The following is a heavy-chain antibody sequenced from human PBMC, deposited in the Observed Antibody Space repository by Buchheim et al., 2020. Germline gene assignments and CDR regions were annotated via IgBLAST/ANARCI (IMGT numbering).Heavy chain of an antibody. Sequence: QVQLHESGPGLVKPSQTLSLTCTVSGGSISSSYYYWTWIRQPAGKGLEWIGRISTSGNTNYNPSLKSRVTISLDVSKNHSSLKLYFVTAADTAVYYCASSYYDILTGHRTFDYWGQGTL. CDR2: ISTSGNT. V-gene: IGHV4-61*02. J-gene: IGHJ4*02. CDR3: ASSYYDILTGHRTFDY. CDR1: GGSISSSYYY. D-gene: IGHD3-9*01.